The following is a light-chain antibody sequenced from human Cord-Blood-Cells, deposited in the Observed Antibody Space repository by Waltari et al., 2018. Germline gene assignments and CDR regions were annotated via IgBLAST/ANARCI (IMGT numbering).Light chain of an antibody. J-gene: IGKJ4*01. CDR3: QQSYSTPPT. CDR2: AAS. V-gene: IGKV1-39*01. CDR1: QSISSY. Sequence: DIQMTQSPSSLSASVGDRVTITCRASQSISSYLNWSQQKPGKAPQLLIYAASILQSGVPSRFSGSGSGTDFTRTISSLQPEDFATYYCQQSYSTPPTFGGGTKVEIK.